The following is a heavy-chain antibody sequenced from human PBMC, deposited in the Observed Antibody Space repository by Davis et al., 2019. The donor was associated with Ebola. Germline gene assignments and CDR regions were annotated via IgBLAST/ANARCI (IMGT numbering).Heavy chain of an antibody. J-gene: IGHJ4*02. Sequence: PGGSLRLSCVASGFTVSSSYMNWVRQAPGKGLEWVSVIYSGGAPHYADSVKGRFTISRDNAKNSLYLQMNSLRAEDTAVYYCARDREDYSSGFSFGFDYWGQGTLVTVSS. CDR3: ARDREDYSSGFSFGFDY. D-gene: IGHD6-19*01. CDR2: IYSGGAP. CDR1: GFTVSSSY. V-gene: IGHV3-66*01.